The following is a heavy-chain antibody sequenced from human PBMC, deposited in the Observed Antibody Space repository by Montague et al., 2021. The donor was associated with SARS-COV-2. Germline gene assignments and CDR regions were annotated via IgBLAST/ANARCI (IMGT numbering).Heavy chain of an antibody. CDR3: ARLRDGVVPSPILGVGPYYSYYYMDV. J-gene: IGHJ6*03. V-gene: IGHV4-34*01. CDR1: GGSFNGYY. Sequence: SQTQSLTCAVYGGSFNGYYWNWIRQPPGKGLEWIGEISDIGSTTYNPSLESRLTTSVDRSKNQFSLKLTSVAAADTAVYYCARLRDGVVPSPILGVGPYYSYYYMDVWGRGTTVTVSS. CDR2: ISDIGST. D-gene: IGHD3-10*01.